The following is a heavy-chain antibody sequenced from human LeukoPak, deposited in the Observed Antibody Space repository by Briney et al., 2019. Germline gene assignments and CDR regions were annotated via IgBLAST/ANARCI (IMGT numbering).Heavy chain of an antibody. D-gene: IGHD3-22*01. V-gene: IGHV3-21*01. Sequence: PGGSLRLSCAASGFTFSSYSMNWVRQAPGKGLEWVSSISSSSSYIYYADSVKGRFTISRDNTKNSLYLQMNSLRAEDTAVYYCATWERYYYDSSPHWGQGTLVTVSS. CDR2: ISSSSSYI. CDR3: ATWERYYYDSSPH. CDR1: GFTFSSYS. J-gene: IGHJ4*02.